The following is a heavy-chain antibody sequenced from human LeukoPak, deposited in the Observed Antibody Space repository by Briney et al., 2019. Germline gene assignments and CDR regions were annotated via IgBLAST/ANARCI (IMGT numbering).Heavy chain of an antibody. V-gene: IGHV4-61*08. CDR1: GGSISSGGYY. J-gene: IGHJ4*02. Sequence: SETLSLTCTVSGGSISSGGYYWSWIRQPPGKGLEWIGYIYYSGSTNYNPSLKSRVTISVDTSKNQFSLKLSSVTAADTAVYYCAREVAAAGAFDYWGQGTLVTVSS. D-gene: IGHD6-13*01. CDR3: AREVAAAGAFDY. CDR2: IYYSGST.